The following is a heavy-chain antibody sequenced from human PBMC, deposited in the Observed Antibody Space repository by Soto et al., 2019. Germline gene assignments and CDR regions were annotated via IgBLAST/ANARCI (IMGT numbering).Heavy chain of an antibody. CDR1: EGSSTSNNW. CDR2: IYRTGST. D-gene: IGHD3-22*01. V-gene: IGHV4-4*02. Sequence: PSQTQSLTCAVSEGSSTSNNWWSWINKTPGQGLEWIGEIYRTGSTNYNPSLKSRVTMTTDTSTNTAYMELRGLSSDDTAIYYCARHYSSEWHFVFDYWGQGTRVTVSS. CDR3: ARHYSSEWHFVFDY. J-gene: IGHJ4*02.